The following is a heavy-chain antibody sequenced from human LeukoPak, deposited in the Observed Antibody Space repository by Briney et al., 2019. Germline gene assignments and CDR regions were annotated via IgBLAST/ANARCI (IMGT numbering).Heavy chain of an antibody. CDR2: IFYSGST. CDR3: ARTLDCSSSSCSYGMDV. J-gene: IGHJ6*02. D-gene: IGHD2-15*01. CDR1: GGSMSSYY. Sequence: SETLSLTCAVSGGSMSSYYWSWIRQPPGRGLEWIGYIFYSGSTNYNPSLKSRVTISVDTSKNQFSLKQSSVTAADTAVYYCARTLDCSSSSCSYGMDVWGQGTTVTVPS. V-gene: IGHV4-59*08.